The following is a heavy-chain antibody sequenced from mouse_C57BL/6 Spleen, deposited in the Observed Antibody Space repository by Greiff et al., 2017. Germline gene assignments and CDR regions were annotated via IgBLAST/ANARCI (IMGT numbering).Heavy chain of an antibody. J-gene: IGHJ1*03. CDR2: IDPSDSYT. D-gene: IGHD1-1*01. CDR3: ARRAITTVAYWYFDV. V-gene: IGHV1-69*01. Sequence: QVQLQQPGAELVMPGASVKLSCKASGYTFTSYWMHWVKQRPGQGLEWIGEIDPSDSYTNYNQKFKGKSTLTVDKSSNTAYMQLNSLTSEDSAVYYCARRAITTVAYWYFDVWGTGTTVTVSS. CDR1: GYTFTSYW.